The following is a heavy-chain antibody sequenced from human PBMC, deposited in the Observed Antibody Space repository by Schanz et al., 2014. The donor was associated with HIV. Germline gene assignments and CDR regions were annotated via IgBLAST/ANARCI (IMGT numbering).Heavy chain of an antibody. Sequence: VQLLDSGGVLVQPGGSLRLSCAASGFIFSSYGMNWVRQAPGKGLEWVAVIWYDGRNKYYADSVKGRFTISRDNSKNTLYLQMNSLRVEDTAVYYCANEEVPNDYWGQGTLVTVSS. V-gene: IGHV3-33*03. CDR1: GFIFSSYG. CDR2: IWYDGRNK. J-gene: IGHJ4*02. CDR3: ANEEVPNDY.